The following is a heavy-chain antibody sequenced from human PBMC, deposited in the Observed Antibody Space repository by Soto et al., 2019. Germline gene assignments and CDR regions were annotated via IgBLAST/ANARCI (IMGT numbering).Heavy chain of an antibody. V-gene: IGHV1-8*01. CDR3: ARGGYGDSFYYYYYMDV. D-gene: IGHD4-17*01. CDR2: MNPNSGNT. CDR1: GYTFTSYD. Sequence: ASVKVSCKASGYTFTSYDINWVRQATGQGLEWMGWMNPNSGNTGYAQKFQGRVTMTRNTSISTAYMELSSLRSEDTAVYYCARGGYGDSFYYYYYMDVWGKGTTVTVSS. J-gene: IGHJ6*03.